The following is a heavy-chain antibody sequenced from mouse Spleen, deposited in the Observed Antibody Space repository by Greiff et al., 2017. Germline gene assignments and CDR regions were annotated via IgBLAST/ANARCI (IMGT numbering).Heavy chain of an antibody. Sequence: VQLQQSGPGLVQPSQSLSITCTVSGFSLTSYGVHWVRQSPGKGLEWLGVIWSGGSPDYYAAFLSRLSISKDNSKSQVFFKMNSLPADDTAIYYCARYVGPYAMDYWGQGTSVTVSS. CDR2: IWSGGSP. CDR1: GFSLTSYG. CDR3: ARYVGPYAMDY. V-gene: IGHV2-2*01. J-gene: IGHJ4*01.